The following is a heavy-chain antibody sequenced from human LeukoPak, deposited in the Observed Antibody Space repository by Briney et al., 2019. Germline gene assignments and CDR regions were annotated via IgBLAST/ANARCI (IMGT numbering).Heavy chain of an antibody. CDR2: INPSGGST. CDR1: GYTFTSYY. V-gene: IGHV1-46*01. D-gene: IGHD3-9*01. CDR3: ARDRRGRLGLTLMYYYGMDV. J-gene: IGHJ6*02. Sequence: ASVKVSCKASGYTFTSYYMHWVRQAPGQGLEWMGIINPSGGSTSYAQKFQGRVTMTRDTSTSTVYMELSSLRSEGTAVYYCARDRRGRLGLTLMYYYGMDVWGQGTTVTVSS.